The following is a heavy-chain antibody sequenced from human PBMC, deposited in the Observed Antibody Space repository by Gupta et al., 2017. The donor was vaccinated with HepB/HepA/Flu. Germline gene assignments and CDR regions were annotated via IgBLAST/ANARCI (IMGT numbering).Heavy chain of an antibody. Sequence: EVQLVESGGGLVKPGGSLRLSCAASGFTFSSYSMNWVRQAPGKGLEWVSSISSSSSYIYYADSVKGRFTISRDNAKNSLYLQMNSLRAEDTAVYYCARLPYGDYEADGFDYWGQGTLVTVSS. CDR3: ARLPYGDYEADGFDY. J-gene: IGHJ4*02. V-gene: IGHV3-21*01. CDR1: GFTFSSYS. CDR2: ISSSSSYI. D-gene: IGHD4-17*01.